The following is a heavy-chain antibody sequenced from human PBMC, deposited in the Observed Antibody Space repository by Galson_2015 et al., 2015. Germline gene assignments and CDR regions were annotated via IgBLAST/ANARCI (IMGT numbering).Heavy chain of an antibody. CDR1: GYTFTGQF. J-gene: IGHJ5*02. CDR3: ATSEGT. V-gene: IGHV1-2*06. Sequence: SVKVSCKASGYTFTGQFMHWVRQAPGQGLEWMGRINAKSGGTNYAQKFQGRVTMTRDTSISTAYMELTRLRSDDTAMYYCATSEGTWGQGTLVPVSS. CDR2: INAKSGGT.